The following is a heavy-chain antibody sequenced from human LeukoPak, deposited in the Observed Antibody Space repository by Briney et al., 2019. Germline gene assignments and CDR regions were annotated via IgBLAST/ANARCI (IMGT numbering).Heavy chain of an antibody. CDR1: GGSISSYY. D-gene: IGHD3-10*01. Sequence: PSETLSLTCTVSGGSISSYYWNWIRQPPGKGLEWIGFIYYSGTTNYNPSLKSRVTISVDTSKNQFSLKLSSVTAADTAVYYCARGITMVRGVPLPPDYWGQGTLVTVSS. CDR2: IYYSGTT. V-gene: IGHV4-59*08. J-gene: IGHJ4*02. CDR3: ARGITMVRGVPLPPDY.